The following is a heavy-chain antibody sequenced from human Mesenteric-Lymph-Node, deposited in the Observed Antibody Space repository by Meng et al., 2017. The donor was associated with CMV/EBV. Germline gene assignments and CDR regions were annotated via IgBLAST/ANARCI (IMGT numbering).Heavy chain of an antibody. Sequence: GSLRLSCTVSGGSISSYYWSWIRQPAGKGLEWIGRIYTSGSTNYNPSLKSRVTMSVDTSKNQFSLKLSSVTAADTAVYYCASLTYYYGSGSPLGAFDIWGQGTMVTVSS. CDR1: GGSISSYY. D-gene: IGHD3-10*01. J-gene: IGHJ3*02. CDR3: ASLTYYYGSGSPLGAFDI. CDR2: IYTSGST. V-gene: IGHV4-4*07.